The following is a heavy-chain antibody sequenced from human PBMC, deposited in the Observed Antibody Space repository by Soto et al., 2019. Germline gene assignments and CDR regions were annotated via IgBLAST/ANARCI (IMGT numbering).Heavy chain of an antibody. CDR2: IYYSGST. Sequence: QVQLQESGPGLVKPSQTLSLTCTVSGGSISSGGYYWSWIRQHPGKGLEWIGYIYYSGSTYYHPSLKSRVTISVDTSKNQFSLKLSSVTAADTAVYYCARELRFGEDYYGMDVWGQGTTVTVSS. D-gene: IGHD3-10*01. J-gene: IGHJ6*02. V-gene: IGHV4-31*03. CDR1: GGSISSGGYY. CDR3: ARELRFGEDYYGMDV.